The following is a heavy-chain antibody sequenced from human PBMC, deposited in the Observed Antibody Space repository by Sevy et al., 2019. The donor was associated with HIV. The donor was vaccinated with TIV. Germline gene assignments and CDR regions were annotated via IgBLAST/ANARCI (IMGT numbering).Heavy chain of an antibody. D-gene: IGHD3-10*01. CDR1: GFTFSSYE. Sequence: GGSLRLSCAASGFTFSSYEMNWVRQAPGKGLEWVSYISSSGSTIYYADSVKGRFTISRDNAKNSLYLQMNSLRAEDTAVYYCAREWDPTKNMVRGVIITGDIDYWGQGTLVTVSS. J-gene: IGHJ4*02. V-gene: IGHV3-48*03. CDR2: ISSSGSTI. CDR3: AREWDPTKNMVRGVIITGDIDY.